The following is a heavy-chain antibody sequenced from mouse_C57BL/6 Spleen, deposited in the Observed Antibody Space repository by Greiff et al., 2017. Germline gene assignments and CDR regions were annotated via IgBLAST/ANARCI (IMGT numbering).Heavy chain of an antibody. CDR2: IDPEDGET. V-gene: IGHV14-2*01. CDR3: ASPYYYGSPFDY. Sequence: VHVKQSGAELVKPGASVKLSCTASGFNIKDYYMHWVKQRTEQGLEWIGRIDPEDGETKYAPNFQGKATITADTSSNTAYLQLSSLTSEDTAVYYCASPYYYGSPFDYWGQGTTLTVSS. CDR1: GFNIKDYY. D-gene: IGHD1-1*01. J-gene: IGHJ2*01.